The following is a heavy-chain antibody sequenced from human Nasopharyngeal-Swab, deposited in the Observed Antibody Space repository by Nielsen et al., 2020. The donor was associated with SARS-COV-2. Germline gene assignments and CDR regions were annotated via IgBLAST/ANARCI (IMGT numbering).Heavy chain of an antibody. Sequence: GGSLRLSCAASGFTFSSYSMNWVRQAPGKGLEWVSSISSSSSYIYYADSVKGQFIISRDNAKNSLYLQMNSLRAEDTAVYYCASVRGGYNRGAFDIWGQGTMVTVSS. J-gene: IGHJ3*02. CDR2: ISSSSSYI. V-gene: IGHV3-21*01. CDR1: GFTFSSYS. D-gene: IGHD5-24*01. CDR3: ASVRGGYNRGAFDI.